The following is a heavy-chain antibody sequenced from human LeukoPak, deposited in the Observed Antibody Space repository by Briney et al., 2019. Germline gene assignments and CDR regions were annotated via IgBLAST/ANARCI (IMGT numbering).Heavy chain of an antibody. J-gene: IGHJ4*02. V-gene: IGHV1-18*01. CDR2: ISAYNGNT. CDR1: GYTFTSYG. D-gene: IGHD3-22*01. CDR3: AGDPAYYYDSSGYEFDY. Sequence: GASVKVSCKASGYTFTSYGISWVRQAPGQGLEWMGWISAYNGNTNYAQKLQGRVTMTTDTSTSTAYMELRSLRSDDTAVYYCAGDPAYYYDSSGYEFDYWGQGTLVTVSS.